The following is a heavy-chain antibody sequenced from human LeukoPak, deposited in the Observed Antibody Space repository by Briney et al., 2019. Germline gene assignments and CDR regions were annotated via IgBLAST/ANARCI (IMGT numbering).Heavy chain of an antibody. Sequence: SETLSLTCTVFGGSISSYYWSWIRQPAGKGLEWIGRIYTSGSTNYNPSLKSRVTISVDTSKNQFSLKLSSVTASDTAVYYCARGLYYDSSTPSGYWGQGTLVAVSS. J-gene: IGHJ4*02. D-gene: IGHD3-22*01. CDR1: GGSISSYY. V-gene: IGHV4-4*07. CDR2: IYTSGST. CDR3: ARGLYYDSSTPSGY.